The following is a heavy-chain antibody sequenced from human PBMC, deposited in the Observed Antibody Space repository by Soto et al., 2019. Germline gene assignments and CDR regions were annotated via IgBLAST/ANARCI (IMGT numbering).Heavy chain of an antibody. J-gene: IGHJ6*02. D-gene: IGHD6-19*01. CDR2: VYYSGST. V-gene: IGHV4-59*01. CDR1: GGSISSYY. Sequence: PSETLSLTCTVSGGSISSYYWSWIRQPPGKGLEWIGYVYYSGSTNYNPSLKSRVTISVDTSKNQFSLKLSSVTAADTAVYYCARAGEHSSGWSRIHYYGMDVWGQGTTVTVSS. CDR3: ARAGEHSSGWSRIHYYGMDV.